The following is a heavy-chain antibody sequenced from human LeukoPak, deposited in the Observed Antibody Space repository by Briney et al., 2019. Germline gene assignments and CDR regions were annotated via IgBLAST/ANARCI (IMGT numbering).Heavy chain of an antibody. CDR2: LYYSGST. J-gene: IGHJ4*02. V-gene: IGHV4-39*01. CDR1: GVSISSYY. D-gene: IGHD6-13*01. Sequence: SETLSLTCTVSGVSISSYYWGWIRQPPGKGLEWIGSLYYSGSTYYNLSLKSRVTISVDTSKNQFSLKVSSVTAADTAVYYCARLSGDSTVYSSTWYPDSWGQGTLVTVSS. CDR3: ARLSGDSTVYSSTWYPDS.